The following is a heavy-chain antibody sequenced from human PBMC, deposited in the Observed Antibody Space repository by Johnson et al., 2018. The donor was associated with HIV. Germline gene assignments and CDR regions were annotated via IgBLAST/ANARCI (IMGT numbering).Heavy chain of an antibody. J-gene: IGHJ3*02. CDR2: IYSGGST. V-gene: IGHV3-66*01. CDR3: ARSATGTTADAFDI. D-gene: IGHD1-7*01. Sequence: VQLVESGGGLVQPGGSLRLSCAASGFTVSSNYMSWVRQAPGKGLEWVSVIYSGGSTYYADSVKGRFTISRDNAKNSLYLQMNSLRAEDTAVYYCARSATGTTADAFDIWGPDTMVTVSS. CDR1: GFTVSSNY.